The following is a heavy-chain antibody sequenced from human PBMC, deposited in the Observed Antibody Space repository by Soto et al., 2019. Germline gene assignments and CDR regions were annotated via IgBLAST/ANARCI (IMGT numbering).Heavy chain of an antibody. V-gene: IGHV1-2*02. CDR2: INPNSGGT. CDR3: ARRDGTYPWVI. D-gene: IGHD3-16*01. Sequence: GASVKVSCKASGYTFTGYYMHWVRQALGQGLEWMGWINPNSGGTNYAQKCQGRVTMTRDTSSSTAYMELSRLRSDDTAVYYCARRDGTYPWVIWGQGTTVTVSS. J-gene: IGHJ3*02. CDR1: GYTFTGYY.